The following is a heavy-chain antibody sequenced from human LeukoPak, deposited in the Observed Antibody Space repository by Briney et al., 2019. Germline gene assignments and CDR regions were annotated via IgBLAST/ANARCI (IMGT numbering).Heavy chain of an antibody. CDR1: GISISNYY. CDR3: AGGPSGTAFDD. J-gene: IGHJ4*01. D-gene: IGHD1-1*01. V-gene: IGHV4-4*07. Sequence: SETLSLTCAVSGISISNYYWSWIRQPAGKGLEWIGRIYTSGNTNYKPSLKTRLTISVDKSKNHLSLKLTSLTAADTAFYYCAGGPSGTAFDDWGHGTLVTVSS. CDR2: IYTSGNT.